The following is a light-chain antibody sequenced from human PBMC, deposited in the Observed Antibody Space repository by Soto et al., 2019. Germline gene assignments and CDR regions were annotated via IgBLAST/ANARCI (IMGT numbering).Light chain of an antibody. CDR2: SAS. CDR1: QDISVY. Sequence: DIQMTQSPSSLSASVGDRVTITCRASQDISVYLAWYQQKPGKVPKLLIYSASTLQSGVPSRFSGSGSGTDFTLTISSRQPEDVATYYCQKFNTAPLNFGQGTRLEIK. V-gene: IGKV1-27*01. J-gene: IGKJ5*01. CDR3: QKFNTAPLN.